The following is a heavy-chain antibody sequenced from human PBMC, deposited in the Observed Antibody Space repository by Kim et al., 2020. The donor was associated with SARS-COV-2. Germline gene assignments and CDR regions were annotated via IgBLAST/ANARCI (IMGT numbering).Heavy chain of an antibody. Sequence: SETLSLTCTVSSSSISSDYYWGWIRQPPGKGLEWIGSSYHSGSTYYNPSLKSRVTISVDTSKNQFSLKVTSVSAADTAVYYCASGRWDSSGWSYGMDVWGQGTAVPVSS. CDR1: SSSISSDYY. J-gene: IGHJ6*02. V-gene: IGHV4-38-2*02. CDR3: ASGRWDSSGWSYGMDV. D-gene: IGHD6-19*01. CDR2: SYHSGST.